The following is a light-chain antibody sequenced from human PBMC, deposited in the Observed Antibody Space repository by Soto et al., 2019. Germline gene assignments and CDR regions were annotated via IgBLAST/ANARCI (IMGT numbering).Light chain of an antibody. CDR3: SSYTSSSLA. V-gene: IGLV2-14*01. CDR2: EVS. J-gene: IGLJ1*01. Sequence: VLTQPASVSGSPGQSITISCTGTSSDVGGYNYVSWYQQHPGKAPKLMIYEVSNRPSGVSNRFSGSKSGNTASLTISGLQAEDEADYYCSSYTSSSLAFGTGTKVTAL. CDR1: SSDVGGYNY.